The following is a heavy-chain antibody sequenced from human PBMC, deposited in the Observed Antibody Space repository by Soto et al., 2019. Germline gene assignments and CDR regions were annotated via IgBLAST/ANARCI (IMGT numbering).Heavy chain of an antibody. J-gene: IGHJ4*02. CDR1: GFTFSSYG. CDR3: AKDLKRYCSGGSCYYFDY. CDR2: ISYDGSNK. V-gene: IGHV3-30*18. Sequence: GGSLRLSCAASGFTFSSYGMHWVRQVPGKGLEWVAVISYDGSNKYYADSVKGRFTISRDNSKNTLYLQMNSLRAEDTAVYYCAKDLKRYCSGGSCYYFDYWGQGTLVTVSS. D-gene: IGHD2-15*01.